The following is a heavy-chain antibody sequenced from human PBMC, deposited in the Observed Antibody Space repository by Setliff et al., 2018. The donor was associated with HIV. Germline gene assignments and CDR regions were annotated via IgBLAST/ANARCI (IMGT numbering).Heavy chain of an antibody. CDR1: GFTFTSYG. Sequence: GGSLRLSCAASGFTFTSYGMHWVRQAPGKGLEWVAFIRYDGSNKYYADSVKGRFTISRDNSKNTLYLQMNSLRSEDTAVYYCATDCAVVGGTGSLDSWGQGTLVTVSS. J-gene: IGHJ4*02. V-gene: IGHV3-30*02. D-gene: IGHD1-26*01. CDR2: IRYDGSNK. CDR3: ATDCAVVGGTGSLDS.